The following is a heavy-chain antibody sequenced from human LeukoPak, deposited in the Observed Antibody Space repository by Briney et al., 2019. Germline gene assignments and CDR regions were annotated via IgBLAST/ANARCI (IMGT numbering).Heavy chain of an antibody. CDR1: GFTFSSYS. CDR3: AKDFDCSGGSCYPTVFEY. V-gene: IGHV3-21*01. J-gene: IGHJ4*02. D-gene: IGHD2-15*01. Sequence: GGSLRLSCAASGFTFSSYSMNWVRQAPGKGLEWVSSISSSSSYIYYANSMKGRFTISRDNAKNSLYLQMNSLRAEDTAVYYCAKDFDCSGGSCYPTVFEYWGQGTLVTVSS. CDR2: ISSSSSYI.